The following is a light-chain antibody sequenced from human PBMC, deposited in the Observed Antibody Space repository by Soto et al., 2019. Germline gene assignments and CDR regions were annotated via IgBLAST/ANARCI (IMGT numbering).Light chain of an antibody. V-gene: IGKV4-1*01. CDR2: WAS. Sequence: DIVMTQSPDSLAVSLGERATINCNSSQSVLYSSNNKNYLAWYQQKPGQPPKLLIYWASTRESGVPDRFSGSGSGTDFTLTISSLQTEDVEVYYCQQYYSSLALTFGGGTKVEIK. CDR3: QQYYSSLALT. CDR1: QSVLYSSNNKNY. J-gene: IGKJ4*01.